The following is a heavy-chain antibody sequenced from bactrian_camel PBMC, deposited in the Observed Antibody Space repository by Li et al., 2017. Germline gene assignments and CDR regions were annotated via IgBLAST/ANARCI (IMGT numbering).Heavy chain of an antibody. CDR1: GFTFSMHT. Sequence: VQLVESGGGLVQPGGSLRLSCAASGFTFSMHTMTWVRQSPGKGLEWVSDINAGGSNTAYADSVKGRFTISRDNAKNTLYLQLNSLKPEDTAVYYCAATPARSGWLVPDLRLTPNKYTYWGRGTQVTVS. D-gene: IGHD1*01. CDR3: AATPARSGWLVPDLRLTPNKYTY. V-gene: IGHV3S42*01. J-gene: IGHJ4*01. CDR2: INAGGSNT.